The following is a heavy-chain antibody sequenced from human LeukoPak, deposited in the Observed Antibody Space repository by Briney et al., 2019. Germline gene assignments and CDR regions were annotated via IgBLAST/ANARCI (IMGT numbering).Heavy chain of an antibody. Sequence: SETLSLTCAVYGGSFSGYYWSWIRQPPGKGLAWIGEINHSGSTNYNPSLKSRVTISVDTSKNQFSLKLSSVTAADTAVYYCASNFFSSWGQGTLVTVSS. V-gene: IGHV4-34*01. CDR1: GGSFSGYY. J-gene: IGHJ4*02. CDR3: ASNFFSS. CDR2: INHSGST. D-gene: IGHD1-20*01.